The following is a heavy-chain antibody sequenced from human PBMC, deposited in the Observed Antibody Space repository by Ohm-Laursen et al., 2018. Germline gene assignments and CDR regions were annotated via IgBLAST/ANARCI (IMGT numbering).Heavy chain of an antibody. V-gene: IGHV3-7*03. CDR3: ASRRIVTMDRGAFNV. Sequence: GSLRLSCAASGFSFSGNWMNWVRQTPGKGLELVANINPDGSQKYYVDSVRGRFTISRDNTKHSLYLQMNSLRVEDTAVYHCASRRIVTMDRGAFNVWGQGTMVTVSS. CDR2: INPDGSQK. J-gene: IGHJ3*01. D-gene: IGHD4-11*01. CDR1: GFSFSGNW.